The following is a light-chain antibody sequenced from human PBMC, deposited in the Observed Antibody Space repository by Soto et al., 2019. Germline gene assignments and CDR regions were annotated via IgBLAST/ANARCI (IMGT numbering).Light chain of an antibody. CDR3: QQRSNWPPT. Sequence: EVVLTQSPVTLSLSPGEIATLSFRASQSFRGLLAWYQQKPGQAPRLLIYDAYNRATGIPPRFSGSGSGTDFTLTISSLEPEDFAVYYCQQRSNWPPTFGQGTRLEIK. CDR1: QSFRGL. CDR2: DAY. J-gene: IGKJ5*01. V-gene: IGKV3-11*01.